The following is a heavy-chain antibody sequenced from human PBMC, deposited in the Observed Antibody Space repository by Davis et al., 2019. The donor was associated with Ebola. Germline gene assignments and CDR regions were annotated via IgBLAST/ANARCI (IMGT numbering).Heavy chain of an antibody. D-gene: IGHD3-22*01. J-gene: IGHJ1*01. CDR2: ISYDGNNK. Sequence: GGSLRLSCAASGFTFRGYAMHWVRQAPGKGLEWVVVISYDGNNKDHADSVKGRFTISRDNSKNTLYLQMSSLRSEDTAVYYCAISITMIVVVTEYFQHWGQGTLVTVSS. CDR3: AISITMIVVVTEYFQH. CDR1: GFTFRGYA. V-gene: IGHV3-30-3*01.